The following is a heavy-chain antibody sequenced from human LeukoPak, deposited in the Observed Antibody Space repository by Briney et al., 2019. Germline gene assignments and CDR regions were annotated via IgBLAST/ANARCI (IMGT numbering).Heavy chain of an antibody. J-gene: IGHJ4*02. Sequence: PGGSLRLSCAASGFTFSSYAMHWVRQAPGKGLEWVAVISYDGSNKYYADSVKGRFTISRDNSKNTLYLQMNSLRAEDTAVYYCARVSNNYGFSVNSYDYWGQGTLVTVSS. CDR2: ISYDGSNK. V-gene: IGHV3-30*04. D-gene: IGHD5-18*01. CDR1: GFTFSSYA. CDR3: ARVSNNYGFSVNSYDY.